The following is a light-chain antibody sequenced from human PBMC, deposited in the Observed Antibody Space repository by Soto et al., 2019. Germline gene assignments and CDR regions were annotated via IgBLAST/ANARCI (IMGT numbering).Light chain of an antibody. Sequence: QSALTQPASVSGSPGQSITISCTGTRSDVGGYNYVSWYQQHPGKAPKLRIYDVSNRPLGVSNRVSGSQSGNTASLTISGLQAEEKADYYCSSYTSSSTHVVFGGGTKLTVL. CDR2: DVS. CDR3: SSYTSSSTHVV. J-gene: IGLJ2*01. CDR1: RSDVGGYNY. V-gene: IGLV2-14*01.